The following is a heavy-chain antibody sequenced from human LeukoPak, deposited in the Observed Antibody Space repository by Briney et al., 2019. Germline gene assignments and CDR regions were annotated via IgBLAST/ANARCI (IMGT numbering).Heavy chain of an antibody. J-gene: IGHJ5*02. CDR1: GFTFSSYA. D-gene: IGHD2-15*01. CDR3: AKLHLDVVVVAATTSWFDP. CDR2: TSGSGGST. V-gene: IGHV3-23*01. Sequence: GGSLRLSCAASGFTFSSYAMSWVRQAPGKGLEWVSATSGSGGSTYYADSVKGRFTISRDNSKNTLYLQMNSLRAEDTAVYYCAKLHLDVVVVAATTSWFDPWGQGTLVTVSS.